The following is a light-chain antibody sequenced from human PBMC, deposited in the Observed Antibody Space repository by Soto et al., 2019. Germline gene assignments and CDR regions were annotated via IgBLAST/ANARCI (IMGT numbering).Light chain of an antibody. V-gene: IGLV2-14*01. Sequence: QSVLTQPASVSGSPGQSITISCAGTSSDVGGYKYVSWYQQNPGKAPKLIIYEISSRPSGVSTRFSGSKSGNTASLTISGLQAEDEADYYCSSFTSARTLYVFGSGTKVTVL. CDR3: SSFTSARTLYV. CDR1: SSDVGGYKY. J-gene: IGLJ1*01. CDR2: EIS.